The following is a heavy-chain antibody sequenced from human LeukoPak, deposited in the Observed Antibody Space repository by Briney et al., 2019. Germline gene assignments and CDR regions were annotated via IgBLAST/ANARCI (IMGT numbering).Heavy chain of an antibody. CDR3: AGGGGSYGDV. CDR2: IDPYAGGA. D-gene: IGHD1-26*01. V-gene: IGHV1-2*06. CDR1: GYTFTGYY. Sequence: ASVKVSCKASGYTFTGYYMHWVRQAPGHGLEWMGRIDPYAGGANYAQKFQGRVTVTRDTSVSTDYMELSSLTSDDTAVYYCAGGGGSYGDVWGQGTMVTIS. J-gene: IGHJ3*01.